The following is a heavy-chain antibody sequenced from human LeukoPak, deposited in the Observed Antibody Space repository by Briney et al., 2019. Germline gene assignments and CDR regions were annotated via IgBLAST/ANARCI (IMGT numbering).Heavy chain of an antibody. D-gene: IGHD3-3*01. CDR3: ARGGRDDFWSGYYQAGDQADY. V-gene: IGHV1-58*01. Sequence: GASVKVSCKASGFTFTSSAVQWVRQARGQRIEWIGWIVVGSGNTNYAQKFQERVTITRDMSTSTAYMELSSLRSEDTAVYYCARGGRDDFWSGYYQAGDQADYWGQGTLVTVSS. J-gene: IGHJ4*02. CDR2: IVVGSGNT. CDR1: GFTFTSSA.